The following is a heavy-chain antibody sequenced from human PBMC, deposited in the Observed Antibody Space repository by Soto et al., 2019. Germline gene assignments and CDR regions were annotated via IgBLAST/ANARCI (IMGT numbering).Heavy chain of an antibody. CDR1: GGSISSSSFL. V-gene: IGHV4-39*01. CDR3: ERHLVVGATTYNWFDL. CDR2: LFFCGRA. D-gene: IGHD2-15*01. Sequence: PLENPSPTCPVSGGSISSSSFLWGWVRQLPGKGLGWIGSLFFCGRAYSNPSPRSRVTMYIDSYKNQFSMKLRYVTAADTAVYYCERHLVVGATTYNWFDLWGQGTLVTVSA. J-gene: IGHJ5*02.